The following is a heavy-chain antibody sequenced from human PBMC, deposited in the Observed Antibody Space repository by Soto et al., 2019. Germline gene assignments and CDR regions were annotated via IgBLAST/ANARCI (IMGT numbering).Heavy chain of an antibody. CDR1: GGTFSSYA. V-gene: IGHV1-69*01. J-gene: IGHJ6*02. CDR2: IIPISETT. CDR3: ARSQGSSTSLEIYYYYYYDMDV. D-gene: IGHD2-2*01. Sequence: QVQLVQSGAEVKKPGSSVKVSCKASGGTFSSYAISWVRQAPGQGLEGMGGIIPISETTNYAQKFQGRVTITADESKSAAYMELSSLRSEDTAVYYCARSQGSSTSLEIYYYYYYDMDVWGQGTTVTVSS.